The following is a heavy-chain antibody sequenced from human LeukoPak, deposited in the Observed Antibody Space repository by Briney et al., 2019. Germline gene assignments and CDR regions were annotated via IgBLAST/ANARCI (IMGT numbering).Heavy chain of an antibody. CDR2: IYPGDSDT. D-gene: IGHD4-11*01. V-gene: IGHV5-51*01. Sequence: GESLKISCKGSGYSFTSYWIGWVRQMPGKGLEWMGIIYPGDSDTRYSPSFQGQVTISADKSISTAYLQWSSLKASDTAMYYCARQTYSKRRGYYYYYMDVWGKGTTVTVSS. CDR1: GYSFTSYW. J-gene: IGHJ6*03. CDR3: ARQTYSKRRGYYYYYMDV.